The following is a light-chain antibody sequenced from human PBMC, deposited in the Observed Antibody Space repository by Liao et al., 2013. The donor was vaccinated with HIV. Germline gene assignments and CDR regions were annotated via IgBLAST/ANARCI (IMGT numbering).Light chain of an antibody. V-gene: IGLV3-25*03. J-gene: IGLJ1*01. Sequence: SYELTQPPSVSVSPGQTARITCSGDALPKQYAYWYQQRPGQAPVMVIYKDTERPSGIPERFSGSTSGTTVTLTISGVQAEDEADYYCQSADSSNNYVFGKGTRVTVL. CDR3: QSADSSNNYV. CDR2: KDT. CDR1: ALPKQY.